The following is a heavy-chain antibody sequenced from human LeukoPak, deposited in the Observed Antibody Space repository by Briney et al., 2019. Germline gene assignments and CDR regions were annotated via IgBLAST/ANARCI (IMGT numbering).Heavy chain of an antibody. CDR3: AKGGTVIARLIAAD. CDR2: FSGSFSST. Sequence: GGSLRLSWAASGFTFSTYAMTWVRQAPGEGLEWVSSFSGSFSSTYYADSVKGRFTISRDNSENTLYLQMNSLRAEDTAVYYCAKGGTVIARLIAADWGQGTLVTVSS. V-gene: IGHV3-23*01. J-gene: IGHJ4*02. D-gene: IGHD6-6*01. CDR1: GFTFSTYA.